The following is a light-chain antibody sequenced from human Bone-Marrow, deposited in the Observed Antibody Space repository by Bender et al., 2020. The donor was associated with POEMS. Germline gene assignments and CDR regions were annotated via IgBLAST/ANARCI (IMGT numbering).Light chain of an antibody. CDR3: SSYSDTSTYV. Sequence: QSALTQPASVSGSPGQSVTISCTGTSSDIASYDLVSWFQQSPGKAPKLMIFDVTYRPSGVSSRFSGSKSGNTASLTISWVQADDEADYYCSSYSDTSTYVFGSGTKVTVL. CDR1: SSDIASYDL. CDR2: DVT. J-gene: IGLJ1*01. V-gene: IGLV2-14*01.